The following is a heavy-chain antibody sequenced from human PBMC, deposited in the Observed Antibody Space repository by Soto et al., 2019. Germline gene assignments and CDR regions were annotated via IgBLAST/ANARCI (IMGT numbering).Heavy chain of an antibody. D-gene: IGHD2-21*02. CDR3: VRGDKGGFDL. CDR2: IHSDGSTT. V-gene: IGHV3-74*01. J-gene: IGHJ3*01. Sequence: EVQLVESEGGLVQRGGSLRLSCAASGFTFNYYWMHWVRQAPGQVLVWVSHIHSDGSTTTYADSVKGRFTISRDNAKNTLYLQMNSMRAEDTAVYYCVRGDKGGFDLWGQGTTVTVSS. CDR1: GFTFNYYW.